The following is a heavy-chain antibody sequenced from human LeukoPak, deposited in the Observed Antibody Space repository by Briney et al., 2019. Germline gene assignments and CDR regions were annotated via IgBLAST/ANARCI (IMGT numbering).Heavy chain of an antibody. D-gene: IGHD3-22*01. CDR1: GGSISSYY. CDR2: IYYSGST. CDR3: ARLFRRRITMIAVDWFDP. J-gene: IGHJ5*02. V-gene: IGHV4-59*08. Sequence: SETLSLTCTVSGGSISSYYWSWIRQPPGKGLEWIGYIYYSGSTNYNPSLKSRVTISVDTSKNQFSLKLSSVTAADTAVYYCARLFRRRITMIAVDWFDPWGQGTLVTVSP.